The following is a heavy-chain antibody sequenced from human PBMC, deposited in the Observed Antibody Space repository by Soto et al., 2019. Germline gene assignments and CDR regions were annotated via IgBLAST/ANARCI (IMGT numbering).Heavy chain of an antibody. CDR2: ISAHNGNT. Sequence: QVHLVQSGAEVKKPGASVKVSCKGSGYAFTTYGITWVRQAPGQGLEWMGWISAHNGNTNYAQKLQGRVTVTRDTSTRTASTELTGLRSDDTAVYYCARGRYGDYWGQGALVTGSS. CDR1: GYAFTTYG. D-gene: IGHD1-1*01. CDR3: ARGRYGDY. V-gene: IGHV1-18*01. J-gene: IGHJ4*02.